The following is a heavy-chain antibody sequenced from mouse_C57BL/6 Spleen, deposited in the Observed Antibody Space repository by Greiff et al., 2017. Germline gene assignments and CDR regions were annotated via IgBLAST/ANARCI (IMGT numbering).Heavy chain of an antibody. D-gene: IGHD2-5*01. J-gene: IGHJ3*01. V-gene: IGHV1-42*01. CDR3: ARKDYSNSFAY. CDR1: GYSFTGYY. CDR2: INPSTGGT. Sequence: EVQLQESGPELVKPGASVKISCKASGYSFTGYYMNWVKQSPEKSLEWIGEINPSTGGTTYNQKFKAKATLTVDKSSSTAYMQLKSLTSEDSAVYYCARKDYSNSFAYWGQGTLVTVSA.